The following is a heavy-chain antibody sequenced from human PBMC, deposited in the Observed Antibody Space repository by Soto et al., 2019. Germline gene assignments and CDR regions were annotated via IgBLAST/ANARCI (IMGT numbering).Heavy chain of an antibody. V-gene: IGHV4-34*01. CDR1: GGSFSVYY. CDR2: INHSGST. J-gene: IGHJ5*02. CDR3: ARGRIVVVVAATPTARFDP. Sequence: PSETLSLTCAVYGGSFSVYYWSWIRQPPGKGLEWIGEINHSGSTNYNPSNKSRVTISVDTSKNQFSLMLSSVTAAVTAVYYCARGRIVVVVAATPTARFDPWGQGTLVT. D-gene: IGHD2-15*01.